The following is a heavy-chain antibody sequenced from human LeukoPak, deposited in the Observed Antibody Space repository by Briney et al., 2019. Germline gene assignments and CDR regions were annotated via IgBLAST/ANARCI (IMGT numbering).Heavy chain of an antibody. CDR1: GFTFSSFW. Sequence: GGSLRLSCAASGFTFSSFWMSWVRQAPGKGLVWVSRITSDGRGTTYADSVKGRSTISRDNAKNTLYLQMNSLRAEDTAVYYCARDIVYWGQGTLVTVSS. J-gene: IGHJ4*02. D-gene: IGHD1-26*01. CDR2: ITSDGRGT. CDR3: ARDIVY. V-gene: IGHV3-74*01.